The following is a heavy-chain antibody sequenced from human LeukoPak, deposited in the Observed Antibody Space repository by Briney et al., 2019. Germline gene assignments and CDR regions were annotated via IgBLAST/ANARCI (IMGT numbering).Heavy chain of an antibody. CDR1: GDTFTEAY. CDR2: IYPKSGGT. CDR3: ARIAGSGTLNRFVP. J-gene: IGHJ5*02. D-gene: IGHD6-13*01. Sequence: GASVKVSCKPSGDTFTEAYIHSMPQAPGQGPKWMGWIYPKSGGTNSAQKFQGRVTLTSDTSISTTYIEVSGLRSDDTAVYYCARIAGSGTLNRFVPWRQGTLVTVSS. V-gene: IGHV1-2*02.